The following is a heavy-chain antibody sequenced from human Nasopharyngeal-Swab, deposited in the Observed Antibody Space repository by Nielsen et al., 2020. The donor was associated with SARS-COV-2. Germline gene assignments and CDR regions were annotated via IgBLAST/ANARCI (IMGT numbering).Heavy chain of an antibody. Sequence: GSLSLTCTAPGGSISSYYWSWIRQPPGKGLEWIGYIYYSGSTNYNPSLKSRVTISVDTSKNQFSLKLSSVTAADTAVYYCARHSPLFYDILMTPNWYFDLWGRGTLVTVSS. CDR2: IYYSGST. CDR1: GGSISSYY. CDR3: ARHSPLFYDILMTPNWYFDL. D-gene: IGHD3-9*01. J-gene: IGHJ2*01. V-gene: IGHV4-59*08.